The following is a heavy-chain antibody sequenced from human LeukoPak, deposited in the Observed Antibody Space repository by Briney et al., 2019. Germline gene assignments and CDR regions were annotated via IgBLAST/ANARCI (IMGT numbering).Heavy chain of an antibody. Sequence: SETLSLTCTVSGGSISSYYWSWIRQPPGKGLEWIGYIYYSGSTNYNPSLKSRVTISVDTSKNQFSLKPSSVTAADTAVYYCARGAYDSSGYYWVGYYGMDVWGQGTTVTVSS. CDR3: ARGAYDSSGYYWVGYYGMDV. V-gene: IGHV4-59*01. CDR1: GGSISSYY. J-gene: IGHJ6*02. CDR2: IYYSGST. D-gene: IGHD3-22*01.